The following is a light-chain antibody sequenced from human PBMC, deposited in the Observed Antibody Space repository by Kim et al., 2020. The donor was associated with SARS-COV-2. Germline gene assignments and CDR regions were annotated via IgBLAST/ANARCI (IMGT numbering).Light chain of an antibody. J-gene: IGKJ1*01. CDR2: GAS. Sequence: EVVLTQSPGTLSLSPGEGATLSCRASQSLSSANLAWYQQRSGRAPRLLIYGASTRATGIPDRFSGSGSGTDFTLTLSRLEPEDFAVYYCQQYDSSPRTFSQGTKVDIK. V-gene: IGKV3-20*01. CDR3: QQYDSSPRT. CDR1: QSLSSAN.